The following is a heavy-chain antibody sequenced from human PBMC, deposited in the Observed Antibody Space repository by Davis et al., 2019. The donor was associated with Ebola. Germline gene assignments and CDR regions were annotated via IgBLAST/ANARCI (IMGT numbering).Heavy chain of an antibody. Sequence: GGSLRLSCAASGFTFSSYAMTWARQVPGKGLEWVSTISGGTTYYADSVKGRFTISRDNSKNTLYLQMNSLRAEDTAVYYCAKVGPHPTNYYYYGMDVWGKGTTVTVSS. V-gene: IGHV3-23*01. CDR2: ISGGTT. CDR1: GFTFSSYA. J-gene: IGHJ6*04. CDR3: AKVGPHPTNYYYYGMDV.